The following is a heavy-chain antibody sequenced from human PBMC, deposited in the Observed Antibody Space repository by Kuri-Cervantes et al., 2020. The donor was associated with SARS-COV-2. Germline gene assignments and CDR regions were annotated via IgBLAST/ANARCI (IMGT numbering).Heavy chain of an antibody. CDR1: GFTFSSYA. J-gene: IGHJ4*02. CDR2: ISGSGGSA. V-gene: IGHV3-23*01. Sequence: GESLKISCAASGFTFSSYAMSWVRQAPGKGLEWASGISGSGGSAYYADSVKGRFTISRDNSKNTLYLQMNSLRAEDTAVYYCARDDQQLADYWGQGTLVTVSS. CDR3: ARDDQQLADY. D-gene: IGHD6-13*01.